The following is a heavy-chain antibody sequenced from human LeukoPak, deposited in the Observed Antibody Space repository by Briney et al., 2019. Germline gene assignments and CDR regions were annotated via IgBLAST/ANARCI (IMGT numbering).Heavy chain of an antibody. CDR1: GGSLRDTY. J-gene: IGHJ4*02. V-gene: IGHV4-34*01. Sequence: SETLSLTCIVSGGSLRDTYWSWIRQSPGKGLEWIAEIKHGGSTNYNPSLKSRVTISADTSKYEISLKLSTVTAADTAVYYCARLQFLSGGYYAFDSWGQGSLVTVSS. CDR2: IKHGGST. CDR3: ARLQFLSGGYYAFDS. D-gene: IGHD3-22*01.